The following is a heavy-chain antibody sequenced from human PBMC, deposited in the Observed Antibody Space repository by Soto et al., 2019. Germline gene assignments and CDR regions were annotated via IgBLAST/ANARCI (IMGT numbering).Heavy chain of an antibody. D-gene: IGHD2-2*01. CDR1: GGSISSPSYY. CDR2: IYYSGTT. Sequence: PSETLSLTCTVSGGSISSPSYYWGWIRQPLGKGLEWIGSIYYSGTTFYNPSLKSRVTISIDTSKNQFSLKLNSVTAADTAVYYCARHTWGRQRGWFDPWGQGTVVTVSS. V-gene: IGHV4-39*01. J-gene: IGHJ5*02. CDR3: ARHTWGRQRGWFDP.